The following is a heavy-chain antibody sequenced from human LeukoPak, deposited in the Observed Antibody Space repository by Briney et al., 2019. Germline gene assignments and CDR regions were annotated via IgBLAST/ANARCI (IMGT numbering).Heavy chain of an antibody. CDR3: ALGRSSSFLRGGY. CDR2: IIPIFGTA. J-gene: IGHJ4*02. CDR1: GGTLSSYA. V-gene: IGHV1-69*05. D-gene: IGHD6-13*01. Sequence: SVKVSCKASGGTLSSYAISWVRQAPGQGLEWMGGIIPIFGTANYAQKFQGRVTITTDESTSTAYMELSSLRSEDTAVYYCALGRSSSFLRGGYWGQGTLVTVSS.